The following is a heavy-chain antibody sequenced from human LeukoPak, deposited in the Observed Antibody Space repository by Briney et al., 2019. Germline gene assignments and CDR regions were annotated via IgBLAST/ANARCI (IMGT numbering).Heavy chain of an antibody. CDR2: VDPEDGET. CDR3: ATVTKWERRRPSIDY. D-gene: IGHD1-26*01. V-gene: IGHV1-69-2*01. CDR1: GYTFTDYY. J-gene: IGHJ4*02. Sequence: ASVKVSCKVSGYTFTDYYMHWVQQAPGKGLEWMGLVDPEDGETIYAEKFQGRVTITADTSTDTAYMELSSLRSEDTAVYYCATVTKWERRRPSIDYWGQGTLVTVSS.